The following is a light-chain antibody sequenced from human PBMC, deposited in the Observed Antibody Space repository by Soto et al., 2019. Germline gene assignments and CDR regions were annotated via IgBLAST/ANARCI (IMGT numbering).Light chain of an antibody. J-gene: IGKJ4*01. V-gene: IGKV3-20*01. Sequence: EFVLTQSPGTLSLSPGERATLSCRASQSVSSTFLAWYQQKPGQAPRLLIYGASTRATGIPDRFSGSGSGTDFTLTISRLEPEDFAVYYCQRYGSSPPLTFGGGTKVEIK. CDR2: GAS. CDR1: QSVSSTF. CDR3: QRYGSSPPLT.